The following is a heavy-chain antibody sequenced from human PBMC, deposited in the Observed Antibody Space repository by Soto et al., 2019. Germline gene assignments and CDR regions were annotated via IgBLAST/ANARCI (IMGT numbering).Heavy chain of an antibody. CDR1: GFTFSSYW. D-gene: IGHD2-15*01. V-gene: IGHV3-7*01. CDR3: AKEGSYCSGGSCYFISSFFDY. J-gene: IGHJ4*02. Sequence: QPGGSLRLSCEASGFTFSSYWMSWVRQAPGKGLEWVANIKQDESERYYVDSVKGRFTISRDNAKNSLYLQMNSLRAEDTAVYYCAKEGSYCSGGSCYFISSFFDYWGQGALVTVSS. CDR2: IKQDESER.